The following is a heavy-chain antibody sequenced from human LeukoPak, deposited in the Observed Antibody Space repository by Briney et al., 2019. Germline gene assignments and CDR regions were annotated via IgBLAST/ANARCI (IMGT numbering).Heavy chain of an antibody. J-gene: IGHJ4*02. CDR2: IYYSGNT. D-gene: IGHD6-19*01. CDR1: GGSISSGGYS. CDR3: ATSTSGWSPVDN. Sequence: SETLSLTCTVSGGSISSGGYSWGWIRQPPGKGLEWIGSIYYSGNTFYNPSLKSRVTMSVDTSKNLFSLKLSSVTAADAAVYYCATSTSGWSPVDNWGLGTLVTVSS. V-gene: IGHV4-39*02.